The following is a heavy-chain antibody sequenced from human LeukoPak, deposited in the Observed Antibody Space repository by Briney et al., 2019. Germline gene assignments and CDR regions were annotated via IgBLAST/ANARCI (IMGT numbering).Heavy chain of an antibody. CDR3: ARSAARGYCSSTSCYVQDV. Sequence: ASVKVSCKASGYTFTGYYMHWVRQAPGQGLEWMGWINPNSGGPNYAQKFQGRVTMTRDTSISTAYMELSRLRSDDTAVYYCARSAARGYCSSTSCYVQDVWGKGTTVTVSS. CDR2: INPNSGGP. CDR1: GYTFTGYY. J-gene: IGHJ6*04. V-gene: IGHV1-2*02. D-gene: IGHD2-2*01.